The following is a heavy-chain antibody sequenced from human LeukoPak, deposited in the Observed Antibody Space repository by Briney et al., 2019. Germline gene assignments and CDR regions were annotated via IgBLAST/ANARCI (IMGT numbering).Heavy chain of an antibody. CDR2: ISGNAIST. J-gene: IGHJ4*02. V-gene: IGHV3-23*01. CDR1: GFTFSSYA. D-gene: IGHD1-26*01. Sequence: GGLRLSCAASGFTFSSYAMNWVRQAPGKGLEWVSAISGNAISTYYADSVKGRFTISRDNSKNTLYLQMNSLRAEDTAVYYWGTRSGGNPFEYWGQGTLVTVSS. CDR3: GTRSGGNPFEY.